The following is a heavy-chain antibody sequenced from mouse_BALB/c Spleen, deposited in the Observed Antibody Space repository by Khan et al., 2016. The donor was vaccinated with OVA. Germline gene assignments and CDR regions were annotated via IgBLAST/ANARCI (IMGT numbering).Heavy chain of an antibody. D-gene: IGHD1-1*01. CDR2: IAPGSGST. V-gene: IGHV1S41*01. J-gene: IGHJ4*01. CDR1: GYTFTSYW. CDR3: ARSNYYGRSLYAMDY. Sequence: DLVKPGASVKLSCKASGYTFTSYWINWIKQRPGQGLEWIGRIAPGSGSTYSNEMFKGKATLTVDTSSRTAYIQLSSLSSEDSAVYFCARSNYYGRSLYAMDYWGQGTSVTVSS.